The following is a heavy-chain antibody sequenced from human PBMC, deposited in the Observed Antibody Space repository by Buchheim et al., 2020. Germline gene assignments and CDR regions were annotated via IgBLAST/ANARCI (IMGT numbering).Heavy chain of an antibody. Sequence: VQLVESGGGVVQPGRSLRLSCAASGFTFSSYGMHWVRQAPGKGLEWVAFIRYDGSNKYYADSVKGRFTISRDNSKNTLYLQMNSLRAEDTAVYYCAKGSNMITFGGVIVGGGYYGMDVWGQGTT. CDR1: GFTFSSYG. D-gene: IGHD3-16*02. CDR2: IRYDGSNK. CDR3: AKGSNMITFGGVIVGGGYYGMDV. J-gene: IGHJ6*02. V-gene: IGHV3-30*02.